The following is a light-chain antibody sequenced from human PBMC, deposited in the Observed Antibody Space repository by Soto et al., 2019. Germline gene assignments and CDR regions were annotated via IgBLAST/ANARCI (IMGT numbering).Light chain of an antibody. V-gene: IGKV3D-20*01. CDR3: QQAQSFPLT. J-gene: IGKJ4*01. CDR1: QSVSSSY. CDR2: DTS. Sequence: VVLTQSPATLSLSPGERGTLYCGASQSVSSSYVAWYQHKPGLAPRLLIHDTSSRAIGIPDRLSGSKSGTNFTLTIRRLEPEDFATYYCQQAQSFPLTFGGGTKVDIK.